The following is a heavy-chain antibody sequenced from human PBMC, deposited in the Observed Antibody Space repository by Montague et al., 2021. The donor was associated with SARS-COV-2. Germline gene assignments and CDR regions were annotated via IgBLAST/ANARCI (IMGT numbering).Heavy chain of an antibody. CDR1: SGSINSGGFY. V-gene: IGHV4-31*03. D-gene: IGHD2-15*01. J-gene: IGHJ6*02. CDR2: IYYSGST. CDR3: ARSVRGYCKDDSCLARYYYGRDD. Sequence: TLSLTCSVSSGSINSGGFYWSWIRQPPGKGLEWIGYIYYSGSTXYNPSLESRLTISVDTSKNQFSLNLSSVTAADTAVYYCARSVRGYCKDDSCLARYYYGRDDWGQGTTVTVSS.